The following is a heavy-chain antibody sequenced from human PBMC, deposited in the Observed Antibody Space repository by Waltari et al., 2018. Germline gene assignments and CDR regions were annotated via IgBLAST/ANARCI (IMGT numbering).Heavy chain of an antibody. Sequence: EVQLVESGGGLVQPGGSLRLSCAASGFTFSRYEMNWVRQAPGKGLEWVSYISSSGSTIYYADSVKGRFTISRDNAKNSLYLQMNSLRAEDTAVYYCAGISGWGKTFDYWGQGTLVTVSS. J-gene: IGHJ4*02. V-gene: IGHV3-48*03. D-gene: IGHD6-19*01. CDR1: GFTFSRYE. CDR2: ISSSGSTI. CDR3: AGISGWGKTFDY.